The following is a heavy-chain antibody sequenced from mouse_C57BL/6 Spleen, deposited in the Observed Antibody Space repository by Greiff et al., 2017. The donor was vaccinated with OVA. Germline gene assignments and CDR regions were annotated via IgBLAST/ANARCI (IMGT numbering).Heavy chain of an antibody. D-gene: IGHD1-1*01. CDR3: AREDYYGSPAWFAY. Sequence: QVQLQQSGAELARPGASVKLSCKASGYTFTSYGISWVKQRTGQGLEWIGEIYPRSGNTYYNEKFKGKATLTADKSSSTAYMELRSLTSEDSAVYFCAREDYYGSPAWFAYWGQGTLVTVSA. J-gene: IGHJ3*01. V-gene: IGHV1-81*01. CDR2: IYPRSGNT. CDR1: GYTFTSYG.